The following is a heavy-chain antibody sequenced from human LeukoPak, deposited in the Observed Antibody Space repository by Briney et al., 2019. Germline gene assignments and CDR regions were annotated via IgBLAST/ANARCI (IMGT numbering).Heavy chain of an antibody. J-gene: IGHJ4*02. Sequence: GGSLRLSCAASGFTFSSYGMHWVRQAPGKGLEWVAFIRYDGSNKYYADSVKGRFTISRDNSKNTLYLQMNSLRAEDTAVYYCAKGPTGTHFYFDYWGQGTLVTVSS. V-gene: IGHV3-30*02. CDR1: GFTFSSYG. CDR2: IRYDGSNK. CDR3: AKGPTGTHFYFDY. D-gene: IGHD1-1*01.